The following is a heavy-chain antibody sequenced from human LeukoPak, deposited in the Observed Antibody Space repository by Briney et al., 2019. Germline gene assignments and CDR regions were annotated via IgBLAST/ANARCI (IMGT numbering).Heavy chain of an antibody. Sequence: ASVKVSCKASGYTFTSYYMHWVRQAPGQGLEWMGIINPSGGSTSYAQKFQGRVTMTRDTSTSTVYMELSSLRSEDTAVYYCARVGERYCSSTSCPTADYWGQGTLVTVSS. J-gene: IGHJ4*02. D-gene: IGHD2-2*01. CDR2: INPSGGST. V-gene: IGHV1-46*01. CDR3: ARVGERYCSSTSCPTADY. CDR1: GYTFTSYY.